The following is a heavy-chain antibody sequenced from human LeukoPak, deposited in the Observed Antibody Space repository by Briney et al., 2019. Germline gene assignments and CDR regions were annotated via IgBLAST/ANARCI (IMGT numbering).Heavy chain of an antibody. D-gene: IGHD3-10*01. CDR3: ARASINANGSGSYYHDAFDI. CDR1: GGTFSSYA. J-gene: IGHJ3*02. CDR2: IIPILGIA. V-gene: IGHV1-69*04. Sequence: ASVKVSCKASGGTFSSYAISWVRQAPGQGLEWMGRIIPILGIANYAQKFQGRVTITADKSTSTAYMELSSLRSEDTAVYYCARASINANGSGSYYHDAFDIWGQGTMVTVSS.